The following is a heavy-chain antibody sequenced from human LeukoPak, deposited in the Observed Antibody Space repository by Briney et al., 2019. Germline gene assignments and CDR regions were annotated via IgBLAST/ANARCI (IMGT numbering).Heavy chain of an antibody. CDR1: GFTFSSYA. V-gene: IGHV3-30-3*01. D-gene: IGHD4-17*01. CDR2: ISYDGSNK. CDR3: ARGEDGTGDYRPTYFDS. J-gene: IGHJ4*02. Sequence: GGSLRLSCAASGFTFSSYAMHWVRQAPGKGLEWVAVISYDGSNKYYADSVKGRFTISRDNSKNTLYLQMNSLRAEDTAVYYCARGEDGTGDYRPTYFDSWGQGTLVTVSS.